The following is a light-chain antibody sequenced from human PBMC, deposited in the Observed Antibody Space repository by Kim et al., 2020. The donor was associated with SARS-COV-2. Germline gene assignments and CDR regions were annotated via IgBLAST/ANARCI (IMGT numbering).Light chain of an antibody. CDR3: QQRSNWPYT. V-gene: IGKV3-11*01. J-gene: IGKJ2*01. CDR2: DAS. Sequence: EIVLTQSPATLSLSPGERATLSCRASQDVRNYLAWYQQRPGQAPRLLIYDASNRATGIPARFSGSGSGTDFTLTVTSLEPEDFAVYYCQQRSNWPYTFGQGNKLEI. CDR1: QDVRNY.